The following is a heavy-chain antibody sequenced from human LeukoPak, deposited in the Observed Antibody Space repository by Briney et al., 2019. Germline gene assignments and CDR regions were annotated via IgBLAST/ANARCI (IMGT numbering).Heavy chain of an antibody. V-gene: IGHV1-2*02. Sequence: EASVKVSCKASGYTFTGYYMHWVRQAPGQGLEWMGWINPNSGGTNYAQKFQGRVTMTRDTSISTAYTELSRLRSDDTAVYYCARVMTTVTTSYYYYYMDVWGKGTTVTVSS. D-gene: IGHD4-17*01. J-gene: IGHJ6*03. CDR1: GYTFTGYY. CDR2: INPNSGGT. CDR3: ARVMTTVTTSYYYYYMDV.